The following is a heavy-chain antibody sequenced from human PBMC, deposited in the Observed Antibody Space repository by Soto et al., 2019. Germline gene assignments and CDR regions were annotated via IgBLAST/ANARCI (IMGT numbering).Heavy chain of an antibody. D-gene: IGHD2-15*01. CDR3: ARDYYSATACIDY. Sequence: AAVKVSYKTTALTFTSYPFSWVRQAPGQGLEWLAWVHPYEGTTKVAHQFRDRLTVTTDTSAATVFMELTRLTSDDTAVYFCARDYYSATACIDYWGQGTLVTVSS. CDR2: VHPYEGTT. V-gene: IGHV1-18*04. J-gene: IGHJ4*02. CDR1: ALTFTSYP.